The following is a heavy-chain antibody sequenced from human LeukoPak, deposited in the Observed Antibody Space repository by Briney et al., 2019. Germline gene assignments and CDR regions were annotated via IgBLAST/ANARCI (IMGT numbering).Heavy chain of an antibody. J-gene: IGHJ4*02. CDR2: IIPIFGTA. Sequence: ASVKVSCKXSGGTFSSYAISWVRQAPGQGLEWMGGIIPIFGTANYAQKFQGRVTITTDESTSTAYMELSSLRSEDTAVYYCATEATIYDFWSGSMYYFDYWGQGTLVTVSS. V-gene: IGHV1-69*05. D-gene: IGHD3-3*01. CDR1: GGTFSSYA. CDR3: ATEATIYDFWSGSMYYFDY.